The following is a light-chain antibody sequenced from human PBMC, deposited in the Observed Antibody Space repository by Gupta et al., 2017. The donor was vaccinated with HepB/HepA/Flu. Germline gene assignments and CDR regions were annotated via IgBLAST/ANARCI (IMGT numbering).Light chain of an antibody. CDR3: QQSNNWPPST. CDR2: SAS. Sequence: ELAMTQFPATLSVSPGERVTLSCRASQSISSNLAWYQQKPGQPPRLLIYSASTRATGIPARFSGSGYGTEFTLTISSRQSEDFAVYFCQQSNNWPPSTFGQGTKLEI. V-gene: IGKV3-15*01. CDR1: QSISSN. J-gene: IGKJ2*01.